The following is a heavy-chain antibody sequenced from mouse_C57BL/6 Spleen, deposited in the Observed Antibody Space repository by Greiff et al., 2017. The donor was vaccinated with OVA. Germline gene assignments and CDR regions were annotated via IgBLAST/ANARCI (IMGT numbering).Heavy chain of an antibody. Sequence: EVQVVESGGGLVKPGGSLKLSCAASGFTFSDYGMHWVRQAPEKGLEWVAYISSGSSTIYYADTVKGRFTISRDNAKNTLFLQMTSLRSEDTAMYYCAKIFYYGIMDYWGQGTSVTVSS. CDR3: AKIFYYGIMDY. V-gene: IGHV5-17*01. CDR2: ISSGSSTI. D-gene: IGHD2-1*01. CDR1: GFTFSDYG. J-gene: IGHJ4*01.